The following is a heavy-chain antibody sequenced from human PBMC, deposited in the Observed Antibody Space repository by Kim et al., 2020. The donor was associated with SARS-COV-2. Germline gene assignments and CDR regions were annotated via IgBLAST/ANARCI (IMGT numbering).Heavy chain of an antibody. CDR1: GGSISSGGYY. D-gene: IGHD2-15*01. CDR2: IYYSGST. V-gene: IGHV4-31*03. CDR3: ASGSAATSWAYGMDV. J-gene: IGHJ6*02. Sequence: SETLSLTCTVSGGSISSGGYYWSWIRQHPGKGLEWIGYIYYSGSTYYNPSLKSRVTISVDTSKNQFSLKLSSVTAADTAVYYCASGSAATSWAYGMDVWGQGTTVTVSS.